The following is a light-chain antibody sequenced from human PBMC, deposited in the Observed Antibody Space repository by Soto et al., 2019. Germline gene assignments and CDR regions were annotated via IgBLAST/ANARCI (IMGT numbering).Light chain of an antibody. CDR3: QQYSYYAT. V-gene: IGKV1-5*03. CDR1: QTISSW. J-gene: IGKJ1*01. CDR2: KAS. Sequence: DIQMTQSPSTLSASVGDRVTITCRASQTISSWLAWYQQKPGKAPKLLIYKASTLESGVPSRVSGSGSGTDFALTVTSLQPEDFATYYCQQYSYYATFGQGTKVEIK.